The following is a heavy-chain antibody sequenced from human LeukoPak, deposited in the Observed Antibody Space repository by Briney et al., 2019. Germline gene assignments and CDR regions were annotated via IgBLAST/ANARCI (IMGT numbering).Heavy chain of an antibody. J-gene: IGHJ4*02. D-gene: IGHD2-15*01. Sequence: SETLSLTCAVSGGSISSGGYSWSWIRQPPGKGLEWIGYIYYSGSTYYNPSLKSRVTISVDTSKNQFSLKLSSVTAADTAVYYCARHNVISSGGSRYYFDYWGQGTLVTVSS. V-gene: IGHV4-30-4*07. CDR2: IYYSGST. CDR1: GGSISSGGYS. CDR3: ARHNVISSGGSRYYFDY.